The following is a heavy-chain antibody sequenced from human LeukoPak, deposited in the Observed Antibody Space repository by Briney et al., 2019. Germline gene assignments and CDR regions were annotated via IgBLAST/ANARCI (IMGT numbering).Heavy chain of an antibody. J-gene: IGHJ4*02. CDR3: AKDIAVAGYYFDY. CDR2: ISGSGGGT. V-gene: IGHV3-23*01. Sequence: GGSLRLSCAASGFTFSSYAMSWVRQAPGKGLEWVSAISGSGGGTYYADSVKGRFTISRDNSKNTLYLQMNSLRAEDTAVYYCAKDIAVAGYYFDYWGQGTLVTVSS. D-gene: IGHD6-19*01. CDR1: GFTFSSYA.